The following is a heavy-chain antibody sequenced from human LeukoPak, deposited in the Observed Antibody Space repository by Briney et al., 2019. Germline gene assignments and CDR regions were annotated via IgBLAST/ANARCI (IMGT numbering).Heavy chain of an antibody. J-gene: IGHJ5*02. CDR2: ISSSGSTI. Sequence: GGSLRLSCAASGFTFSSYEMNWVRQAPGKGLEWVSYISSSGSTIYYADSVKGRFTISRDSAKNSLYLQMNSRRAEDTAVYYCARVPPGDTMVRGAHFDPWGQGTLVTVSS. CDR1: GFTFSSYE. CDR3: ARVPPGDTMVRGAHFDP. V-gene: IGHV3-48*03. D-gene: IGHD3-10*01.